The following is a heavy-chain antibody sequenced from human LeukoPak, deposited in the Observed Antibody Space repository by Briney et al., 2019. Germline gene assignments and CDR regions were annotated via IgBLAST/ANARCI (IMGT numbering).Heavy chain of an antibody. J-gene: IGHJ4*02. V-gene: IGHV3-30*02. Sequence: GGALRLSCTASGYTFNTYGMHWVRQAPGKGLEGVAFIRYDESNKYYAESVEGRFIISRDDSKNTVYLQMKSLGPEDTAMYYCAKDSDYYGSGSYPDLFYIDCWGQGALVTVSS. CDR2: IRYDESNK. CDR1: GYTFNTYG. D-gene: IGHD3-10*01. CDR3: AKDSDYYGSGSYPDLFYIDC.